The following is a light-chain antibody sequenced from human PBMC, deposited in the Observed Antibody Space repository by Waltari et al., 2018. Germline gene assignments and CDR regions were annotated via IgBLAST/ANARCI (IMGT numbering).Light chain of an antibody. Sequence: ATLSCRASQSVSSSYLAWYQQKPGQAPRLLIYGASSRATGIPDRFSGSGSGTDFTLTISRLEPEDFAVYYCQQRSNWYTFGQGTKLEIK. CDR1: QSVSSSY. J-gene: IGKJ2*01. CDR2: GAS. V-gene: IGKV3D-20*02. CDR3: QQRSNWYT.